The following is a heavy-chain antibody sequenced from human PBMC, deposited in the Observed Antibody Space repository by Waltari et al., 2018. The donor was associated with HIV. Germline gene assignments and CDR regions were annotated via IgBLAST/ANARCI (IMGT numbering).Heavy chain of an antibody. Sequence: QVQLQQWGAGMVKPSETLSLTCAVYGGSFSGYYWSWIPQPPGKGLEWIGEINHSGSTNYNPSLKSRVTISVDTSKNQFSLKLSSVTAADTAVYYCARGLGRFGELLDYWGQGTLVTVSS. CDR1: GGSFSGYY. D-gene: IGHD3-10*01. CDR2: INHSGST. V-gene: IGHV4-34*01. J-gene: IGHJ4*02. CDR3: ARGLGRFGELLDY.